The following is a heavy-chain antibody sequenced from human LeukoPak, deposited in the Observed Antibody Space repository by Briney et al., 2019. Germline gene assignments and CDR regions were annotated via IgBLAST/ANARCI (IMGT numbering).Heavy chain of an antibody. D-gene: IGHD2-21*02. CDR1: GFIVSSNY. CDR2: IYSGGST. Sequence: PGGSLRLSCAASGFIVSSNYMGWVRQAPGKGLEWVSIIYSGGSTYYADSMKGRFTISRDNSKNTLYLQMNTLRAEDTAVYYCARHLSGGDIWGQGTMVTVSS. J-gene: IGHJ3*02. CDR3: ARHLSGGDI. V-gene: IGHV3-53*01.